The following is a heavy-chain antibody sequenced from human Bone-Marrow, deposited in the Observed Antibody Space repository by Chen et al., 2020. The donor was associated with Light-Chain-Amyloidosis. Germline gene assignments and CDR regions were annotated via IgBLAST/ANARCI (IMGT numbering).Heavy chain of an antibody. CDR2: IGGCGCTR. Sequence: QVQLVESGGGLVKPGGSLRLSCAASGFTFSDYYMCWIRQAPGKWLEWLSYIGGCGCTRYYADSVRGRFTSSRDNAKISRYLGMNGLRAEDTAVYYCARGRGYSGYARGCDYWGQGTLVTVSS. J-gene: IGHJ4*02. CDR3: ARGRGYSGYARGCDY. CDR1: GFTFSDYY. D-gene: IGHD5-12*01. V-gene: IGHV3-11*01.